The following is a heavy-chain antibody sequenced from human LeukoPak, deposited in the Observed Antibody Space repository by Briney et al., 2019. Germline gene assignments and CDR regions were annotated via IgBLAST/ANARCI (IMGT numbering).Heavy chain of an antibody. J-gene: IGHJ6*03. V-gene: IGHV3-30*02. D-gene: IGHD3-10*01. CDR3: AKDLRRRVVGNYYYMDV. Sequence: GGSLRLSCAASGFTFSSYGMHWVRQAPGKGLEWVAFIRYDGSNKYYADSVKGRFTISRDNSKNTLYLQMNSLRAEDTAVYYCAKDLRRRVVGNYYYMDVWGKGTTVTVSS. CDR1: GFTFSSYG. CDR2: IRYDGSNK.